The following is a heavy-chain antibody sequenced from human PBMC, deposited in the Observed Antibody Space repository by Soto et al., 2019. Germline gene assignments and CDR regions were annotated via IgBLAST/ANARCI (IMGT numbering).Heavy chain of an antibody. CDR3: ARADYDILTGLVYGMDV. CDR2: ISAYNGNT. CDR1: GYTFTSYG. V-gene: IGHV1-18*01. J-gene: IGHJ6*02. D-gene: IGHD3-9*01. Sequence: ASVKVSCKASGYTFTSYGISWVRQAPGQGLEWMGWISAYNGNTNYAQKLQGRVTMTTDTSTSTAYMELRSLRSDDTAVYYCARADYDILTGLVYGMDVWGQGTTVTVSS.